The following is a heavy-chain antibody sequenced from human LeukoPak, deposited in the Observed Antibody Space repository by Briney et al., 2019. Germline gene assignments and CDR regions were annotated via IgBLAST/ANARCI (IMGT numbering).Heavy chain of an antibody. CDR2: IYYSGST. CDR1: GDSISSYY. D-gene: IGHD4-23*01. CDR3: ARVLVHGGNGHWFDP. Sequence: KSSETLSLTCTVSGDSISSYYWSWIRQPPGKGLEWIGYIYYSGSTNYNPSLKSRVTISVDTSKNQFSLKLSSVTAADTAVYYCARVLVHGGNGHWFDPWGQGTLVTVSS. J-gene: IGHJ5*02. V-gene: IGHV4-59*01.